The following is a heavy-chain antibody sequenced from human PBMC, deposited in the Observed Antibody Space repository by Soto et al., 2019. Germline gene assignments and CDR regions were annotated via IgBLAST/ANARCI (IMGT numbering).Heavy chain of an antibody. CDR3: ASQYSSSWYVGHLNY. CDR2: IYYTGRS. Sequence: PSETLSLTCTASGDSISRRSYYWGWIRHSPGKGPEWIGSIYYTGRSHYNPSLKSRVTISVDASTNQFSLQLSSVTATDTAAYYCASQYSSSWYVGHLNYWGQGIMVTAAS. D-gene: IGHD6-13*01. V-gene: IGHV4-39*01. CDR1: GDSISRRSYY. J-gene: IGHJ4*02.